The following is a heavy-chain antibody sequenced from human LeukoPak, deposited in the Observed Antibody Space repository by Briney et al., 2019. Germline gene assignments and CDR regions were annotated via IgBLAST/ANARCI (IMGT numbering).Heavy chain of an antibody. CDR2: IYYSGST. CDR1: GGSMSSHN. J-gene: IGHJ5*02. V-gene: IGHV4-59*11. Sequence: SETLSLTCRVSGGSMSSHNWSWIRQPPGKGLEWIGYIYYSGSTKYNPSLKSRVTISVDTSKNQFSLKLSSVTAADTAVYYCARAGTTVTPGLLWFDPWGQGTLVTVSS. D-gene: IGHD4-17*01. CDR3: ARAGTTVTPGLLWFDP.